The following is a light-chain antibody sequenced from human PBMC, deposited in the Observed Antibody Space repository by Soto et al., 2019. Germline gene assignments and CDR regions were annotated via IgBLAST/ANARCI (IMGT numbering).Light chain of an antibody. Sequence: PGERATLSCSASQRVTSNYLAWYQQKPGQAPRLLIYGASSRATGIPDRFSGSGSGTDFTLTISRLEPEDFAVYYCQQYAGSPRTFGQGTKVDIK. J-gene: IGKJ1*01. CDR1: QRVTSNY. CDR2: GAS. V-gene: IGKV3-20*01. CDR3: QQYAGSPRT.